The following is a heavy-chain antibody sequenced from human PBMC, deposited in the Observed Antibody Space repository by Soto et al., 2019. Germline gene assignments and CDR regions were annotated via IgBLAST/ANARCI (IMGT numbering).Heavy chain of an antibody. J-gene: IGHJ2*01. CDR3: AKEDSPRRNLDL. Sequence: QVQLVESGGQVVRPGRSLRLSCAASGFTFSTSDMHWVRQAPGKGLEWVAVISYDGSNKYYADSVQGRFSISRDNSKNSLYLQMKRLRREETAVYYCAKEDSPRRNLDLWGRGPLVTVSS. D-gene: IGHD4-4*01. CDR2: ISYDGSNK. CDR1: GFTFSTSD. V-gene: IGHV3-30*18.